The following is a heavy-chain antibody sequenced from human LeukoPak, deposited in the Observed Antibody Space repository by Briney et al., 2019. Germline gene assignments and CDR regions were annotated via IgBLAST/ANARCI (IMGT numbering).Heavy chain of an antibody. CDR3: ARCYDSSGYYYVPFDY. Sequence: GGSLRLSCAASGFTFSSYWMSWVRQAPGKGLEWVANIKQDGSEKYYVDPVKGRFTISRDNAKNSLYLQMNSLRAEDTAVYYCARCYDSSGYYYVPFDYWGQGTLVTVSS. CDR1: GFTFSSYW. CDR2: IKQDGSEK. D-gene: IGHD3-22*01. V-gene: IGHV3-7*01. J-gene: IGHJ4*02.